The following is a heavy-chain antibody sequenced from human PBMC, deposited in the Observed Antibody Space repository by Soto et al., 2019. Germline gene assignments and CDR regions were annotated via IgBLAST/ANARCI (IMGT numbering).Heavy chain of an antibody. CDR3: AKDIKTYYDFWSGYSGHYGMDV. D-gene: IGHD3-3*01. CDR1: GFTFRSYG. J-gene: IGHJ6*02. Sequence: ESGGGVVQPGRSLRLSCAASGFTFRSYGMHWVRQAPGKGLEWVAVISYDGSNKYYADSVKGRFTISRDNSKNTLYLQMNSLRAEDTAVYYCAKDIKTYYDFWSGYSGHYGMDVWGQGTTVTVSS. CDR2: ISYDGSNK. V-gene: IGHV3-30*18.